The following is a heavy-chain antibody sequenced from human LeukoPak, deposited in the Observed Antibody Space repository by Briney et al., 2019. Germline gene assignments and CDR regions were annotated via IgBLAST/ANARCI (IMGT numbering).Heavy chain of an antibody. V-gene: IGHV3-30*02. CDR3: AKDVAYTFDY. J-gene: IGHJ4*02. CDR2: IHYDGYTT. Sequence: GALRLSCVTAGFPLNTYCGPWGRQAPGLGVEWVAYIHYDGYTTNYADSVKGRFTISRENSKNTLYLQMNSLRTEDTAVYYCAKDVAYTFDYWGQGTLVTVSS. CDR1: GFPLNTYC. D-gene: IGHD3-16*01.